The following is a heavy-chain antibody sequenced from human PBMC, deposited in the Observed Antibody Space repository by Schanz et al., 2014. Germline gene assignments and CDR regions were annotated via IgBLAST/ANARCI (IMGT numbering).Heavy chain of an antibody. Sequence: QGQLVQSGAEAKKPGASVTVSCKASGYTFTSYGITWVRQAPGQGLEWMGWISAYNGHTTYAQKFQGRVAMTTGTSTSTAYMELRNVRYDDTAMYDCARGIPYCSSASCSGLDAYDVWGQGTLXTVSS. V-gene: IGHV1-18*01. CDR3: ARGIPYCSSASCSGLDAYDV. CDR2: ISAYNGHT. J-gene: IGHJ3*01. D-gene: IGHD2-2*01. CDR1: GYTFTSYG.